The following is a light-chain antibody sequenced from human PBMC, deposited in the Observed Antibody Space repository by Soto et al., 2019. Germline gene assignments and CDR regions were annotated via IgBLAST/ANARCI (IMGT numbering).Light chain of an antibody. CDR3: QQYNNWPPMA. CDR1: QSVSSN. Sequence: EIVMTQSPATLSVSPGERATLSCRASQSVSSNLAWYQQKPGQAPRLLIYGASTRATGIPARFSGSGSGTDCPLTISSLQSEDFAVYYCQQYNNWPPMAFGQGTKVEIK. CDR2: GAS. J-gene: IGKJ1*01. V-gene: IGKV3-15*01.